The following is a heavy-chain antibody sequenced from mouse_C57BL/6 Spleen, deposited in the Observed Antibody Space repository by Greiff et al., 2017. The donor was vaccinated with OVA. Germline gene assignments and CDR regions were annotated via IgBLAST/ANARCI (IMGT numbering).Heavy chain of an antibody. J-gene: IGHJ3*01. CDR3: ARDRLTGSWFAY. Sequence: EVQRVESGPGLVKPSQSLSLTCSVTGYSITSGYYWNWIRQFPGNKLEWMGYISYDGSNNYNPSLKNRISITRDTSKNQFFLKLNSVTTEDTATYYCARDRLTGSWFAYWGQGTLVTVSA. D-gene: IGHD4-1*01. CDR1: GYSITSGYY. V-gene: IGHV3-6*01. CDR2: ISYDGSN.